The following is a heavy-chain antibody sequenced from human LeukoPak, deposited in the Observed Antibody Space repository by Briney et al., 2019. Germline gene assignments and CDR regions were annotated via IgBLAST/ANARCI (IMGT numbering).Heavy chain of an antibody. D-gene: IGHD3-22*01. CDR3: ARGPPTDYYDSSGFYYVFDY. J-gene: IGHJ4*02. CDR1: GGSFSGYY. Sequence: PSETLSLTCAVYGGSFSGYYWSWIRQPPGKGLEWIGEINHSRSTNYNPSLKSRVTISVDTSKNQFSLKLSSVTAADTAVYFCARGPPTDYYDSSGFYYVFDYWGQGTLVTVSS. V-gene: IGHV4-34*01. CDR2: INHSRST.